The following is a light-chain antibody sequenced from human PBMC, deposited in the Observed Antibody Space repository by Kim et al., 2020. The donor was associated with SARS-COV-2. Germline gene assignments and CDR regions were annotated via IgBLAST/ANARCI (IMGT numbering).Light chain of an antibody. CDR1: SDDVGYYNY. Sequence: QSALTQPASISGSLGQSITISCTGTSDDVGYYNYVSWYQQHPGKAPKLMIYDVSDRPSGVSIRFSGSKSGNTASLTISGLQPEDEADYYCTSYTSSSTLVFGGGTQLTVL. CDR2: DVS. V-gene: IGLV2-14*03. J-gene: IGLJ3*02. CDR3: TSYTSSSTLV.